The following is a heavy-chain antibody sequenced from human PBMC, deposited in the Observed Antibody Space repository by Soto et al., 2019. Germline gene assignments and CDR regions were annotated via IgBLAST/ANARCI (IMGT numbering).Heavy chain of an antibody. D-gene: IGHD3-10*01. CDR1: GGSISSYY. CDR2: IYHSGST. Sequence: QVQLQESGPGLVKPSETLSLTCTVSGGSISSYYCIWIRQPPGKGLEYIGYIYHSGSTNYNPSLKSRVTISKDTSNNQFSLKLTSVTAADTAVYNCATRFYSSGVLVDYWGQGTLVTVSP. V-gene: IGHV4-59*01. J-gene: IGHJ4*02. CDR3: ATRFYSSGVLVDY.